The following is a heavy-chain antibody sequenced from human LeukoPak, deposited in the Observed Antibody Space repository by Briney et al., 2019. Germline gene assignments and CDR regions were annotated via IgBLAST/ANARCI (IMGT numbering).Heavy chain of an antibody. CDR2: IYTSGST. V-gene: IGHV4-4*07. CDR3: AGQEDIVVVPAAMRSDY. D-gene: IGHD2-2*01. CDR1: GGSISGDY. Sequence: PSETLSLTCTVSGGSISGDYWSWIRQPAGTGLEWIGRIYTSGSTIYNPSLKSRVTMSVDTSKNQFSLRLNSVTAADTAVYYCAGQEDIVVVPAAMRSDYWGQGTLVTVSS. J-gene: IGHJ4*02.